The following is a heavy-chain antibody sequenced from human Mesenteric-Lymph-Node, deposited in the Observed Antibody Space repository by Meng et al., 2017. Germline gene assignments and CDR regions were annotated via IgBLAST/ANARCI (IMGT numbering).Heavy chain of an antibody. CDR2: ISGRGSRT. V-gene: IGHV3-23*01. CDR3: ARDVPALDY. Sequence: GCGGGLALPGVVLKLSCTASGFTINIYAMSWVRQAPGTGLEWVSAISGRGSRTYHADSVKGRFTISRDNAKNTLYLQMNSLRAEDTAVYYCARDVPALDYWGQGTLVTVSS. J-gene: IGHJ4*02. CDR1: GFTINIYA. D-gene: IGHD1-14*01.